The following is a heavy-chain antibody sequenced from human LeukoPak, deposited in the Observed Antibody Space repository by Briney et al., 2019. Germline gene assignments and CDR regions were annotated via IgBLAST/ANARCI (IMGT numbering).Heavy chain of an antibody. CDR2: VNINSGYI. CDR1: GFTLSSYA. J-gene: IGHJ5*02. Sequence: GGSLRLSCSASGFTLSSYAMHWVRQAPGKGLEWVSSVNINSGYIYYADSVRGRFTISRDNAKNSLLLQMNSLRVEDTAVYYCARARPRFVTCGQRTLVTVSS. V-gene: IGHV3-21*01. CDR3: ARARPRFVT.